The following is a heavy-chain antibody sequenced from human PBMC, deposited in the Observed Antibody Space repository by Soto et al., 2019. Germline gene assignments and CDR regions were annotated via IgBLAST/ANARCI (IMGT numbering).Heavy chain of an antibody. J-gene: IGHJ4*02. CDR1: GFTFSSYA. V-gene: IGHV3-23*01. Sequence: GGSLRLSCAASGFTFSSYAMSWVRQAPGKGLEWVSSITGSGGSTYYADSVRGRFTISRDDSKNMLYLQMNSLRAEDTAVYYCAKDPRVYSSGWGRFDYWGQGTLVTVSS. CDR2: ITGSGGST. D-gene: IGHD6-19*01. CDR3: AKDPRVYSSGWGRFDY.